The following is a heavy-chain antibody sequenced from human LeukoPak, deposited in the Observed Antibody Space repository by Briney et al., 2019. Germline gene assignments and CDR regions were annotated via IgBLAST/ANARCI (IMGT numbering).Heavy chain of an antibody. D-gene: IGHD3-22*01. J-gene: IGHJ3*02. CDR2: FFFPGNT. V-gene: IGHV4-39*01. Sequence: SETLSLTCTVSGGSISSTNYYWGWIRQPPGKGLGWVGSFFFPGNTFYNPSLKSRVTISVDTSKNQSSLTLSSVTAADTAVYYCARWDSSGPLDAFDIWGQGTMVTVSS. CDR1: GGSISSTNYY. CDR3: ARWDSSGPLDAFDI.